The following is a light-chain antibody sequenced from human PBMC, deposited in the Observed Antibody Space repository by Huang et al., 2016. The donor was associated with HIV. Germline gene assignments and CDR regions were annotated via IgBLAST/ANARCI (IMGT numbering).Light chain of an antibody. CDR2: KAS. Sequence: DIQMTQSPSSLSASVGDTVTITCRASKSICNKVHWYQQKPGKAPNLLIYKASNLQIGVPSRFSGSGSGTDFTLTIRGLQPEDFAVYYCQQSYSSWWTFGQGTKVEI. V-gene: IGKV1-39*01. CDR3: QQSYSSWWT. J-gene: IGKJ1*01. CDR1: KSICNK.